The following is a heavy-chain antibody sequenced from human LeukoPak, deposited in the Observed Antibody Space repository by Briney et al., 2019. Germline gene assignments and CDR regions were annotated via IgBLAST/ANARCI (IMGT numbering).Heavy chain of an antibody. Sequence: PPETLSLTCTVSGASITTYYWSWIRQPPGKGLEWIGYIYFSGTTNYNPSLKSRVTISLDASNKQFSLRLNSVTAADTAVYYCARDYGPFGVWGQGTTVTVSS. V-gene: IGHV4-59*01. CDR3: ARDYGPFGV. CDR2: IYFSGTT. D-gene: IGHD3-10*01. J-gene: IGHJ6*02. CDR1: GASITTYY.